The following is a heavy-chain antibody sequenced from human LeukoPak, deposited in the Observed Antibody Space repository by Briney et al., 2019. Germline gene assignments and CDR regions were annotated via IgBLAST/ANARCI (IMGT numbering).Heavy chain of an antibody. CDR1: GGSLNSNSYY. J-gene: IGHJ3*02. CDR2: INYSGNT. Sequence: SETLSLTCAVSGGSLNSNSYYWGWIRQPPGKGLVWIGRINYSGNTYCNPSLKSRVTTSVATSRNHFSLNLSSVTAAETAIYYCAGSYSSTWYSTFDIWGQGTMVSVSS. D-gene: IGHD6-13*01. CDR3: AGSYSSTWYSTFDI. V-gene: IGHV4-39*01.